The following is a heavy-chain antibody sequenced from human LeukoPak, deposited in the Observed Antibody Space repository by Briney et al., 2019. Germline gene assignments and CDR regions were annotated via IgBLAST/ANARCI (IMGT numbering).Heavy chain of an antibody. J-gene: IGHJ6*02. Sequence: GASVKVSCKASGNTFTNYYIHWVRQAPGQGLEWMGIINPTGGSTTYAQKFQGRVTMTRDTSTSTVYMELSSLRSEDTAVYYCARANFYDSSGRYFYCGMDVWGQGTTVTVSS. V-gene: IGHV1-46*01. CDR2: INPTGGST. D-gene: IGHD3-22*01. CDR1: GNTFTNYY. CDR3: ARANFYDSSGRYFYCGMDV.